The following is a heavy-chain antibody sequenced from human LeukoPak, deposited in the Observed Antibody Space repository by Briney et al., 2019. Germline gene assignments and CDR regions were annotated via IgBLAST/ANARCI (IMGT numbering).Heavy chain of an antibody. Sequence: ASVKVSCKASGYTFTGYYMHWVRQXPGQGLEWMGWINPNSGGTNYAKKYQGRVTMTRDTSISTAYMEMSRLRSDDTAVYYCASLYYCSGGSCSNWFDPWGQGTLVTVSS. CDR2: INPNSGGT. CDR1: GYTFTGYY. CDR3: ASLYYCSGGSCSNWFDP. V-gene: IGHV1-2*02. J-gene: IGHJ5*02. D-gene: IGHD2-15*01.